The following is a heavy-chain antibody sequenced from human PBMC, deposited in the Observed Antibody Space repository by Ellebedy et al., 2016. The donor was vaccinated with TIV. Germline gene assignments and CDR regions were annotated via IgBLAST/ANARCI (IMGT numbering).Heavy chain of an antibody. D-gene: IGHD2-8*01. CDR1: GFIFSNYR. CDR3: VKNNGGSGPNWFAP. Sequence: GESLKISCAASGFIFSNYRMNWVRQTPGKGLAWVSSISDIGSYVSYTDSVKGRFTISRDNAKNALYLQINSLRVEDAGTYYCVKNNGGSGPNWFAPWGQGTLVTVSS. CDR2: ISDIGSYV. J-gene: IGHJ5*02. V-gene: IGHV3-21*01.